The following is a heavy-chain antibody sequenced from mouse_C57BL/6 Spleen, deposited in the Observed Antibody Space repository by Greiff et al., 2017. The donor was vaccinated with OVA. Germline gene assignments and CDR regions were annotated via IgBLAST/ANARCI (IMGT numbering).Heavy chain of an antibody. CDR1: GFTFSSYA. CDR3: AREEGTVVATDWYFDV. D-gene: IGHD1-1*01. Sequence: EVQRVESGGGLVKPGGSLKLSCAASGFTFSSYAMSWVRQTPEKRLEWVATISDGGSYTYYPDNVKGRFTISRDNAKNNLYLQMSHLKSEDTAMYYCAREEGTVVATDWYFDVWGTGTTVTVSS. CDR2: ISDGGSYT. V-gene: IGHV5-4*01. J-gene: IGHJ1*03.